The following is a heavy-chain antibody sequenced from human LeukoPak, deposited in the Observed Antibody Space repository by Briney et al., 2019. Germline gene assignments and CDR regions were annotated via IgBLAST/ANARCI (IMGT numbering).Heavy chain of an antibody. CDR1: GYSFTSYW. V-gene: IGHV5-51*01. Sequence: HGESLKISCKGSGYSFTSYWIDWVRQMPGKGLEWMGIIYPGDSDTRYSPSFQGQVTISADKSISTAYLQWSSLKASDTAMYYCARLVVVAATCWFDPWGQGTLVTVSS. CDR3: ARLVVVAATCWFDP. D-gene: IGHD2-15*01. CDR2: IYPGDSDT. J-gene: IGHJ5*02.